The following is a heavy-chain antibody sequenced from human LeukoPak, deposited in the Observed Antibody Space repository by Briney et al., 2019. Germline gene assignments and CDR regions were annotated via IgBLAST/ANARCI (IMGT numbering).Heavy chain of an antibody. Sequence: GGSLTLSCAASGFTFSSYGMHWVRQAPGKGLEGVAFIRYDGSNKYYADSVKGRFTISRDNSKNTLYLQMNSLRAEDTAVYYCAKDSDFWSGYLDYWGQGTLVTVSS. J-gene: IGHJ4*02. CDR2: IRYDGSNK. D-gene: IGHD3-3*01. CDR3: AKDSDFWSGYLDY. V-gene: IGHV3-30*02. CDR1: GFTFSSYG.